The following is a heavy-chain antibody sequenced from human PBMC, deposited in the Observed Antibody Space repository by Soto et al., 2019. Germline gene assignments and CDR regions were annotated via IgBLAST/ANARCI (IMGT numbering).Heavy chain of an antibody. Sequence: KASETLSLTCAVSGYSISSGYYWGWIRQPPGKGLEWIGSIYHSGSTYYNPSLKSRVTISVDTSKNQLSLKLSSVTAADTAVYYCARDLYYDFWSGPPYYYYGMDVWGQGTTVTVSS. D-gene: IGHD3-3*01. CDR2: IYHSGST. CDR1: GYSISSGYY. J-gene: IGHJ6*02. CDR3: ARDLYYDFWSGPPYYYYGMDV. V-gene: IGHV4-38-2*02.